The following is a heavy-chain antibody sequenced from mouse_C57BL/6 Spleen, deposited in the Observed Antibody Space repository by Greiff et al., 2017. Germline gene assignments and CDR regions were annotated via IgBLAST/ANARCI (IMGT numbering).Heavy chain of an antibody. Sequence: EVKLQESGTVLARPGASVKMSCKTSGYTFTSYWMHWVKQRPGPGLEWIGAIYPGNSDTSYNQKFKGKAKLTAVTSASTAYMELSRLTNGDYAVYYCTRSRGITTNGPYWYFDVWGTGTTVTVSS. J-gene: IGHJ1*03. CDR2: IYPGNSDT. V-gene: IGHV1-5*01. CDR3: TRSRGITTNGPYWYFDV. CDR1: GYTFTSYW. D-gene: IGHD1-1*01.